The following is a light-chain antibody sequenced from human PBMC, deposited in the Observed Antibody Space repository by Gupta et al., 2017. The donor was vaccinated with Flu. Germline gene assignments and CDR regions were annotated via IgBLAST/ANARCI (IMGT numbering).Light chain of an antibody. CDR2: ENN. J-gene: IGLJ2*01. CDR1: NSNIGYTY. CDR3: GTWDTSLSGGV. V-gene: IGLV1-51*02. Sequence: SNSNIGYTYVAWYQQLPGTAPKLLIYENNKRPSGIPDRFSGSKSGTSATLDITGLQTGDEADYYCGTWDTSLSGGVFGGGTKLTVL.